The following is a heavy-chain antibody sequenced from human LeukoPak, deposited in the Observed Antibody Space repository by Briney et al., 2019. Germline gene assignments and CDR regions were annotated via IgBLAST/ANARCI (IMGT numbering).Heavy chain of an antibody. Sequence: PSETLSLTCTVSGGSVSSSDYYWGWIPQPPGKGLEWIGSINYSGNTYYNPSLKNRVTISVDTSKNQFSLKLSSVTAADTAVYYCARSLSTTGLRWGQGTLVTVSS. CDR3: ARSLSTTGLR. V-gene: IGHV4-39*01. D-gene: IGHD1-1*01. CDR2: INYSGNT. CDR1: GGSVSSSDYY. J-gene: IGHJ4*02.